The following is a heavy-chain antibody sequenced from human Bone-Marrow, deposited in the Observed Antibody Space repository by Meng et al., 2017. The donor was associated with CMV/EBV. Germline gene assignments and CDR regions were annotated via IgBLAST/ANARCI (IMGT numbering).Heavy chain of an antibody. CDR2: ISSSGSTI. CDR1: GFTFSNYA. J-gene: IGHJ6*02. Sequence: GESLKISCAASGFTFSNYAMSWVRQAPGKGLEWVSYISSSGSTIYYADSVKGRFTISRDNAKNSLYLQMNSLRAEDTAVYYCARDGYDFWSGYYRVLPQTYYYYGMDVWGQGTTVTVSS. CDR3: ARDGYDFWSGYYRVLPQTYYYYGMDV. V-gene: IGHV3-11*04. D-gene: IGHD3-3*01.